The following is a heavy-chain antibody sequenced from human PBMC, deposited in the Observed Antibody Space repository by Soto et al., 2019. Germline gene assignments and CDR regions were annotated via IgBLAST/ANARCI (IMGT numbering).Heavy chain of an antibody. D-gene: IGHD5-12*01. CDR3: ARDKWLRILSDP. Sequence: PGGTLRLSCAASGFTFSSYAMSWVRQAPGKGLEWVATISDSGDSTYYADSVKGRFTISRDNSKNTLYLQINSLRAEDTAVYYCARDKWLRILSDPWGQGTLVTVSS. CDR1: GFTFSSYA. J-gene: IGHJ5*02. CDR2: ISDSGDST. V-gene: IGHV3-23*01.